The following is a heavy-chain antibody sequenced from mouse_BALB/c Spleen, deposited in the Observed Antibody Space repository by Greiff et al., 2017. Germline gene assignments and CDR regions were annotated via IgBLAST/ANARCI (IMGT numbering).Heavy chain of an antibody. D-gene: IGHD2-1*01. V-gene: IGHV3-2*02. Sequence: VQLKESGPGLVKPSQSLSLTCTVTGYSITSDYAWNWIRQFPGNKLEWMGYISYSGSTSYNPSLKSRISITRDTSKNQFFLQLNSVTTEDTATYYCAPYGNYAMDYWGQGTSVTVSS. CDR3: APYGNYAMDY. CDR1: GYSITSDYA. J-gene: IGHJ4*01. CDR2: ISYSGST.